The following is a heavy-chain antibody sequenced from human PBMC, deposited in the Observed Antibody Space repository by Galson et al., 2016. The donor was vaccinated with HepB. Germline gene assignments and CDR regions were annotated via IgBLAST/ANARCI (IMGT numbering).Heavy chain of an antibody. CDR2: ISGSSEAI. Sequence: FSTYAMSWVRQAPGKGLEWVSGISGSSEAIYYADSVKSRFTISRDNSKNALYLQMNSLRAEDTAVYYCATRLRAPANWGQGAQVTVSS. CDR3: ATRLRAPAN. J-gene: IGHJ4*02. D-gene: IGHD1-26*01. V-gene: IGHV3-23*01. CDR1: FSTYA.